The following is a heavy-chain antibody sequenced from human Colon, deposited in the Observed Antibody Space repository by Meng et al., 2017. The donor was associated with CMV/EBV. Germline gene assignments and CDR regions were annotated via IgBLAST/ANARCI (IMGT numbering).Heavy chain of an antibody. CDR3: ARAGQVGAADY. V-gene: IGHV3-7*04. J-gene: IGHJ4*02. D-gene: IGHD1-26*01. CDR2: INQDGSAN. CDR1: GFPFSTYW. Sequence: EGEVVESGGGVVRPGGSLGLSWAASGFPFSTYWMSWVRQAPGKGLEWVANINQDGSANYYVDSVKGRFAISRDHAQNSLFLQMNSLRAEDTAVYYCARAGQVGAADYWGQGTLVTVSS.